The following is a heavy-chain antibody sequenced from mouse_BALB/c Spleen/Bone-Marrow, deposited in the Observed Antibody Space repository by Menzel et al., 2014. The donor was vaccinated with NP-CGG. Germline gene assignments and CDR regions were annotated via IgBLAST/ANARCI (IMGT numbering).Heavy chain of an antibody. D-gene: IGHD1-1*02. CDR2: INPSSDYT. V-gene: IGHV1-4*01. Sequence: VQLQESGAELARPGASVKMSCKASGYTFTTYTIHWVKQRPGQGLEWIGYINPSSDYTHYNQKFKDKATLTADKSSSTVYMQLSSLTSEDSAVYYCARPYYYGYDYWGQGTTLTVSS. J-gene: IGHJ2*01. CDR3: ARPYYYGYDY. CDR1: GYTFTTYT.